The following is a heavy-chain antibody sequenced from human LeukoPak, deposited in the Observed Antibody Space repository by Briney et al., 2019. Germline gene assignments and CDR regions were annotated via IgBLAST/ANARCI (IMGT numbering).Heavy chain of an antibody. D-gene: IGHD5-12*01. V-gene: IGHV1-8*01. CDR1: GYTFTSYD. J-gene: IGHJ4*02. Sequence: ASVKVSCKASGYTFTSYDINWVRQATGQGLEWMGWMNPNSGNTVYAQEFQGRVTMTRNTSISTAYVELGSLRSEDTAVYYCARAPPYSGYDPPFDYWGQGTLVTVSS. CDR2: MNPNSGNT. CDR3: ARAPPYSGYDPPFDY.